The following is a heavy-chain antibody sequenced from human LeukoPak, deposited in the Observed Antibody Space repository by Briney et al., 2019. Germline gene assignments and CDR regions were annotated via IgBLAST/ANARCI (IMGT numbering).Heavy chain of an antibody. CDR1: GFTFSSYP. V-gene: IGHV3-64*01. CDR2: ISSNGINT. CDR3: ARGASVAGRVYFDY. Sequence: PGGSLRLSCGTSGFTFSSYPMQWVCQPPGKGLEFVSAISSNGINTYYGNSVKGRFTISRDNSENTVYLQMGSLRPEDMAVYYCARGASVAGRVYFDYWGQGALVTVSS. J-gene: IGHJ4*02. D-gene: IGHD6-19*01.